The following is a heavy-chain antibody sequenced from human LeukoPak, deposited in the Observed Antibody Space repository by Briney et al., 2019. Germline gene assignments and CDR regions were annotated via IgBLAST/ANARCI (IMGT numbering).Heavy chain of an antibody. V-gene: IGHV3-23*01. CDR1: GGSISSYY. J-gene: IGHJ4*02. D-gene: IGHD6-6*01. CDR3: AKASRYSSSLRFDY. Sequence: ETLSLTCTVSGGSISSYYWSWVRQAPGKGLEWVSAISGSGGSTYYADSVKGRFTISRDNSKNTLYLQMNSLRAEDTAVYYCAKASRYSSSLRFDYWGQGTLVTVSS. CDR2: ISGSGGST.